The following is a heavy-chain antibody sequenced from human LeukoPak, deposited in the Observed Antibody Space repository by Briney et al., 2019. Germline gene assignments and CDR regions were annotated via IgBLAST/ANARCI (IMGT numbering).Heavy chain of an antibody. D-gene: IGHD4-17*01. CDR1: GGSISSYY. Sequence: NPSETLSLTCTVSGGSISSYYWGWIRQPPGKGLEWIGSIYHSGSTYYNPSLKSRVTISVGTSKNQFSLKLSSVTAADTAVYYCAREKVTTRWFDLWGRGTLVTVSS. J-gene: IGHJ2*01. CDR3: AREKVTTRWFDL. CDR2: IYHSGST. V-gene: IGHV4-38-2*02.